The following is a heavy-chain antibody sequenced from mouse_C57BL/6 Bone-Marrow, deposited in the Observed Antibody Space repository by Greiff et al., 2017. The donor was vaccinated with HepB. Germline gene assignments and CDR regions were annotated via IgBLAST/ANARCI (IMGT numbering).Heavy chain of an antibody. CDR3: ARSRDYYYGSSHWYFDV. CDR1: GYTFTSYW. J-gene: IGHJ1*03. Sequence: QVQLQQPGAELVRPGTSVKLSCKASGYTFTSYWMHWVKQRPGQGLEWIGVIDPSDSYTNYNQKFKGKATLTVDTSSSTAYMQLSSLTSEDSAVYYCARSRDYYYGSSHWYFDVWGTVTTVTVSS. V-gene: IGHV1-59*01. CDR2: IDPSDSYT. D-gene: IGHD1-1*01.